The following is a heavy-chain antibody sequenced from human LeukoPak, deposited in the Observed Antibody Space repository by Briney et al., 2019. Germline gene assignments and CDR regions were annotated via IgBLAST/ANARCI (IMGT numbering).Heavy chain of an antibody. D-gene: IGHD6-19*01. CDR2: INPSGGST. V-gene: IGHV1-46*01. Sequence: GASVKVSCKASGYTFTTYYMHWVRQAPGQGLEWMGIINPSGGSTSYAQKFQGRVTMTRDTSTSTVYMELSSLRSEDTAVYYCARDLDSSGWFGGFDYWGQGTLVTVSS. J-gene: IGHJ4*02. CDR1: GYTFTTYY. CDR3: ARDLDSSGWFGGFDY.